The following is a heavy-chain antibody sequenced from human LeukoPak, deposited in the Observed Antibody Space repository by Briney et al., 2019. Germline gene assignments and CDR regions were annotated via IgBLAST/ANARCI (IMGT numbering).Heavy chain of an antibody. CDR1: GFTFSSYA. CDR2: ISSSGGST. D-gene: IGHD2-15*01. J-gene: IGHJ6*02. V-gene: IGHV3-23*01. CDR3: AKYCSGGSCYWYYYYGMDV. Sequence: GGSLRLSCAASGFTFSSYAMSWVRQAPGKGLEWVSAISSSGGSTYYADSVKGRFTISRDNSKNTLYLQMNSLRAEDTAVYYCAKYCSGGSCYWYYYYGMDVWGQGTTVTVSS.